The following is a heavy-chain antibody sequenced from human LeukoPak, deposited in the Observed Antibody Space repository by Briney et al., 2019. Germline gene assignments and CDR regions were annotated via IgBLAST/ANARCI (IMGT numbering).Heavy chain of an antibody. J-gene: IGHJ6*02. CDR2: ISYDGSNK. D-gene: IGHD5-18*01. Sequence: PGGSLRLSCAASGFXFSSYGIHWVRQAPGKGLEWVAVISYDGSNKYYADSVKGRFTISRDNSKNTLYLQMNSLRAEDTAVYYCARERAMAYWAPYGMDVWGQGTTVTVSS. CDR1: GFXFSSYG. CDR3: ARERAMAYWAPYGMDV. V-gene: IGHV3-30*03.